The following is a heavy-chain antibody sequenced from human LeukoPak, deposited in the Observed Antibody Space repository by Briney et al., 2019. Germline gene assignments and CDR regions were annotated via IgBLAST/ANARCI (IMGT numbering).Heavy chain of an antibody. Sequence: PSETLSLTCTVSGGSISSYYWSWIRQPPGKGLGWIGYIYYSGSTNYNPSLKSRVTISVDTSKNQFSLKLSSVTAADTAVYYCARGRTAVEIDYWGQGTLVTVSS. J-gene: IGHJ4*02. CDR2: IYYSGST. V-gene: IGHV4-59*08. CDR1: GGSISSYY. D-gene: IGHD6-19*01. CDR3: ARGRTAVEIDY.